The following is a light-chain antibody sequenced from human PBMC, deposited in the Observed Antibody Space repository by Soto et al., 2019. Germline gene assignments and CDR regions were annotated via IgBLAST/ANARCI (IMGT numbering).Light chain of an antibody. CDR1: QSLSTG. J-gene: IGKJ1*01. V-gene: IGKV1-5*03. Sequence: DIQMTQSPTTLSASVGDTVTITCRASQSLSTGLAWFQQKPGKAPKLLIYKASSLESGVPSRFSGSGSGTEFTLTISSLQPDDFATYYCHHYWTFGQGTKVDI. CDR3: HHYWT. CDR2: KAS.